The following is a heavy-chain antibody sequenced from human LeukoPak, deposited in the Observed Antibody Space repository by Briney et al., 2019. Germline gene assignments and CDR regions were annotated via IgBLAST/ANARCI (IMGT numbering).Heavy chain of an antibody. CDR1: GYTFTSYY. Sequence: GASVKVSCKASGYTFTSYYMHWVRQAPGQGLEWMGIINPSGGSTSYAQKFQGRVTMTRDTSTSTVYMELSSLRSEDTAVYYCARDQGDGSSGYYFDYWGQETLVTVSS. J-gene: IGHJ4*02. CDR3: ARDQGDGSSGYYFDY. CDR2: INPSGGST. V-gene: IGHV1-46*03. D-gene: IGHD6-6*01.